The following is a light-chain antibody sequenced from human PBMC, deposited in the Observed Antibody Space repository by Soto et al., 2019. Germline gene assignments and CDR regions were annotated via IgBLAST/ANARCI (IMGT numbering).Light chain of an antibody. CDR1: QTVSSS. Sequence: IVLTQSPSTLSLSPGERATVSCMASQTVSSSLAWYQQKPGQAPRLLIYEASNRATGIPARFSGAGSGTDFTLTISRLEPEDFAVFYCQQYAFSPRTFGQGTRLEI. CDR3: QQYAFSPRT. V-gene: IGKV3-11*01. CDR2: EAS. J-gene: IGKJ5*01.